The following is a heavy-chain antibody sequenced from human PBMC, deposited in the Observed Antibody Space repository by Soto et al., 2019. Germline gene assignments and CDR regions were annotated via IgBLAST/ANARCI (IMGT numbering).Heavy chain of an antibody. D-gene: IGHD3-10*01. CDR1: GYTFTDYN. V-gene: IGHV1-3*01. CDR2: INSGGGNT. CDR3: AREWASGTDL. Sequence: GASVKVSCKASGYTFTDYNLHWVRQAPGQRLEWMGWINSGGGNTMYSQKFQGRVSITRDTSASTAYMELSSLRFEDTAVYYCAREWASGTDLWGQGSLVTVSS. J-gene: IGHJ5*02.